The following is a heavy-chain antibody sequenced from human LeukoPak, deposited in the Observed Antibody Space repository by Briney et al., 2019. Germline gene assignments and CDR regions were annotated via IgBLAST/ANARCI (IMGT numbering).Heavy chain of an antibody. CDR3: ARGLKASTVTTD. D-gene: IGHD4-17*01. Sequence: SETLSLTCTVSGGSISSNDWSWIRQHPGKGLEWIGYIYYSGSTYYNPSLKSRVTISVDTSKNQFSLKLSSVTAADTAVYYCARGLKASTVTTDWGQGTLVTVSS. J-gene: IGHJ4*02. V-gene: IGHV4-59*06. CDR2: IYYSGST. CDR1: GGSISSND.